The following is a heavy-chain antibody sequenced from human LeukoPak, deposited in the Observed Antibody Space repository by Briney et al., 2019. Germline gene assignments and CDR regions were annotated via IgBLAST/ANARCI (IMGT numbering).Heavy chain of an antibody. CDR1: GYTFNSYD. CDR2: MNPNSGNR. CDR3: ARTVGAIFGVVISPLDYYYYMDV. Sequence: ASVKVSCKASGYTFNSYDVNWVRQAAGQGLEWMGWMNPNSGNRGYAQKFQGRVTMTRNTSISTAYMELSSLRSEDTAVYYCARTVGAIFGVVISPLDYYYYMDVWGKGTTVTVSS. D-gene: IGHD3-3*01. V-gene: IGHV1-8*01. J-gene: IGHJ6*03.